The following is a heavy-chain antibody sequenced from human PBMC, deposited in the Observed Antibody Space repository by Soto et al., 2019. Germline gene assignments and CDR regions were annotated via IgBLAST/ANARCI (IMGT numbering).Heavy chain of an antibody. CDR3: ASDLWFGDPARDY. CDR1: GGTFSSYA. V-gene: IGHV1-69*13. Sequence: SVKVSCKASGGTFSSYAISWVRQAPGQGLEWMGGIIPIFGTANYAQKFQGRVTITADESTSTAYMELSSLRSEDTAVYYCASDLWFGDPARDYWGQGTLVTVYS. D-gene: IGHD3-10*01. J-gene: IGHJ4*02. CDR2: IIPIFGTA.